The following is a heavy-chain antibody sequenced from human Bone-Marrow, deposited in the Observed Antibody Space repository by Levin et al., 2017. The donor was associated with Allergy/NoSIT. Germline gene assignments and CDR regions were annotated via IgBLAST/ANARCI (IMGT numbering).Heavy chain of an antibody. CDR2: ISSSSNYI. CDR1: GFSFSDYS. D-gene: IGHD3-16*01. J-gene: IGHJ5*02. V-gene: IGHV3-21*01. Sequence: PGGSLRLSCAGSGFSFSDYSLNWVRQVPGKGLEWVSSISSSSNYIYYADSVKGRFTISRDNAKNSLSLLMSSLRAEDTAVYYCVRDEGEWLISNWFDPWGQGTLVTVSS. CDR3: VRDEGEWLISNWFDP.